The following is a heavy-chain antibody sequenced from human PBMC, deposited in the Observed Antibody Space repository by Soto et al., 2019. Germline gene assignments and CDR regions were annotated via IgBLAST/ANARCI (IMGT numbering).Heavy chain of an antibody. CDR2: IYSGTT. CDR1: GGSIISGGYS. D-gene: IGHD2-15*01. J-gene: IGHJ4*02. Sequence: SETLSLICAVSGGSIISGGYSWSWIRQPPGKGLEWIGYIYSGTTHYNPSLERRVTIAMDGSKNQVSLSLKSVTAADTAVYYCAREDSGAFIDFWGQGTLVTVSS. CDR3: AREDSGAFIDF. V-gene: IGHV4-30-2*01.